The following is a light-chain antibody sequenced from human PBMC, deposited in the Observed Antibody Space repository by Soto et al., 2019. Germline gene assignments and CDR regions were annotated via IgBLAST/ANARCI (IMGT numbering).Light chain of an antibody. CDR2: GAS. Sequence: EIVMTQSPATLSVSPGERATLSCRASQSVSSNLAWYQQKPGQAPRLLIYGASTRATGIPARFSGSGSGTDLTLTISRLEPEDFAVYFCQQYDNLSWTFGQGTKVDI. CDR1: QSVSSN. CDR3: QQYDNLSWT. J-gene: IGKJ1*01. V-gene: IGKV3-15*01.